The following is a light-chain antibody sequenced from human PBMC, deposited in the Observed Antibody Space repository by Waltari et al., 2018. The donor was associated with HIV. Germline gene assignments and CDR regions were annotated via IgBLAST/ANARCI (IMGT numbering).Light chain of an antibody. V-gene: IGLV2-11*01. CDR1: SSDVGGYNY. J-gene: IGLJ2*01. Sequence: QSALTQPRSVSGSPGQSATISCTGTSSDVGGYNYVSWYQHHPNKGPKLLIYDVNKRPSGVPDRFSGSKSGNTASLTISGLQAEDEADYYCCSYADTYFVLFGGRTKLTVL. CDR3: CSYADTYFVL. CDR2: DVN.